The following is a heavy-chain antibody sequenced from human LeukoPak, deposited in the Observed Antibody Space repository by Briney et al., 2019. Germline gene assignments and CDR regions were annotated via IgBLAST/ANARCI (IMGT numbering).Heavy chain of an antibody. J-gene: IGHJ4*02. Sequence: SETLSLTCTVSGGSISSYYWSWIRQPPGKGLEWIGYIYCSGSTNYNPSLKSRVTISVDTSKNQFSLKLSSVTAADTAVYYCARDGRSGWYGGFDYWGQGTLVTVSS. D-gene: IGHD6-19*01. V-gene: IGHV4-59*01. CDR2: IYCSGST. CDR1: GGSISSYY. CDR3: ARDGRSGWYGGFDY.